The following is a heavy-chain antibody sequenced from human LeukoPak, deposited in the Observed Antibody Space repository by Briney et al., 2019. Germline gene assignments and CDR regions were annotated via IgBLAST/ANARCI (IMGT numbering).Heavy chain of an antibody. CDR3: ARDSKACGGACFSGLFEY. CDR2: ISGSGETI. J-gene: IGHJ4*02. CDR1: GITFSDYY. Sequence: GGSLRLSCAASGITFSDYYMSWIRQAPGKGLEWLSYISGSGETIYQADSVKGRFTISRDNARNSLYLQMNSLRAEDTAVYYCARDSKACGGACFSGLFEYWGQGTLVTVSS. D-gene: IGHD2-21*02. V-gene: IGHV3-11*01.